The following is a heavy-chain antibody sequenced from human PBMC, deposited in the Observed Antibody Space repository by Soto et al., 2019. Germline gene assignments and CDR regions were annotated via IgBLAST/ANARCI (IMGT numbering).Heavy chain of an antibody. CDR1: GGSISSSSYY. CDR2: IYFSGST. V-gene: IGHV4-39*07. J-gene: IGHJ5*02. Sequence: SETLSLTCTVSGGSISSSSYYWGWIRQRPGKGLECIGSIYFSGSTYSNQSLKSRGTISVDTSKNQFSLKLTSVTAADTAVYYCARSVFPRGQGTLVTVSS. CDR3: ARSVFP.